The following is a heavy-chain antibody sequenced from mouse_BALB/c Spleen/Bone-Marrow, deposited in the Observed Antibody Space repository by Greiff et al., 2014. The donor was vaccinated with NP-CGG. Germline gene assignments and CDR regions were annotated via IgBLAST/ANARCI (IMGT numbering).Heavy chain of an antibody. V-gene: IGHV1S56*01. J-gene: IGHJ4*01. CDR3: ARHKWAMDY. CDR1: GYTFTSYY. CDR2: IYPGNVNT. Sequence: VKLQESGPELVKPGASVRISCKASGYTFTSYYIHWVKQRPGQGLEWIGWIYPGNVNTKYNEKFKVKATLTADKSSSTAYVQLSSLTSEDSAVYFCARHKWAMDYWGQGTSVTASS. D-gene: IGHD1-3*01.